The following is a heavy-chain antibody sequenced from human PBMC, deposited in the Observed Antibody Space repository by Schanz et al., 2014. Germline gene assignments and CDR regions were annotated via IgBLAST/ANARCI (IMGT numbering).Heavy chain of an antibody. CDR3: ARDRRNADLDY. J-gene: IGHJ4*02. Sequence: EVQLVESGGGVVRPGGSLRLSCAASGFGFSSYSMNWVRQAPGKGLEWVSYISGSSRTIYYADSMKGRFTISRDNAKNSLYLEMNSLRAEDTALYYCARDRRNADLDYWGQGTLVTVSS. CDR2: ISGSSRTI. D-gene: IGHD1-1*01. CDR1: GFGFSSYS. V-gene: IGHV3-48*01.